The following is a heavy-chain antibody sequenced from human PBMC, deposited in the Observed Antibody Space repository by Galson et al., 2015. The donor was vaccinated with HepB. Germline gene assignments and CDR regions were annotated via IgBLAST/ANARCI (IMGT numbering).Heavy chain of an antibody. CDR3: ARGAGCSSTSCQSYFDY. J-gene: IGHJ4*02. D-gene: IGHD2-2*01. Sequence: SLRLSCAASGFTFSTYVMHWVRQPTGKRLEWVSAIGSAGDTYYPGSVKGRFTISRENGKNSLYLQMNNLRAGDTAVYYCARGAGCSSTSCQSYFDYWGQGTLVTVSS. CDR2: IGSAGDT. CDR1: GFTFSTYV. V-gene: IGHV3-13*01.